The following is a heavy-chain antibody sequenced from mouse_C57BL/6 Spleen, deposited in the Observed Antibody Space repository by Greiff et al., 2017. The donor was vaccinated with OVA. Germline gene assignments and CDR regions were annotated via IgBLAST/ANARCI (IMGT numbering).Heavy chain of an antibody. J-gene: IGHJ4*01. Sequence: QVQLQQSGPELVKPGASVKISCKASGYAFSSSWMNWVKQRPGQGLEWIGRIYPGDGDTNYNGKFKGKATLTADKSSSTAYMQLSSLTSEDSAVYFCAAGTGYAMDYWGQGTSVTVSS. V-gene: IGHV1-82*01. D-gene: IGHD3-3*01. CDR3: AAGTGYAMDY. CDR2: IYPGDGDT. CDR1: GYAFSSSW.